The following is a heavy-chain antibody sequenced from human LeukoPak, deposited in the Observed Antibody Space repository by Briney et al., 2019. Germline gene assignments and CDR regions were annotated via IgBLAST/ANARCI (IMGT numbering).Heavy chain of an antibody. CDR3: AREQWLRNYYYGMGV. CDR2: ISAYNGNT. V-gene: IGHV1-18*04. Sequence: ASVKVSCKASGYTFTSYGISWVRQAPGQGLEWMGWISAYNGNTNYAQKLQGRVTMTTDTSTSTAYMELRSLRSDDTAVYYCAREQWLRNYYYGMGVWGKGTTVTVSS. D-gene: IGHD6-19*01. CDR1: GYTFTSYG. J-gene: IGHJ6*04.